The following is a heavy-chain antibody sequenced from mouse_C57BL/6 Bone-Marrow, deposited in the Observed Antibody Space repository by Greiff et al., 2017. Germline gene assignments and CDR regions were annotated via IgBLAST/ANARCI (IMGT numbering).Heavy chain of an antibody. CDR2: ISSGGSYT. Sequence: EVNVVESGGDLVKPGGSLKLSCAASGFTFSSYGMSWVRPTPDKRLEWVATISSGGSYTYYPDSVKGRFTISRDNAKNTLYLQMSSLKSEDTAMYYCARRSNYGFAYWGQGTLVTVSA. CDR3: ARRSNYGFAY. J-gene: IGHJ3*01. CDR1: GFTFSSYG. V-gene: IGHV5-6*02. D-gene: IGHD2-5*01.